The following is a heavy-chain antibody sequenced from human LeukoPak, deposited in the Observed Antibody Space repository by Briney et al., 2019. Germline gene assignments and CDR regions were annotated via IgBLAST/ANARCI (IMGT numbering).Heavy chain of an antibody. V-gene: IGHV4-61*02. D-gene: IGHD3-3*01. Sequence: PSQTLSLTCTVSGGSVSSGTYYWTWIRQPAGKGLEWIGRIYTSGSTNFNPSLKSRVTMSVDTSKNQFSLKLSSVTAADTAVHYCARDPPTYDFWSGLHYYYYMDVWGKGTTVTVSS. J-gene: IGHJ6*03. CDR2: IYTSGST. CDR3: ARDPPTYDFWSGLHYYYYMDV. CDR1: GGSVSSGTYY.